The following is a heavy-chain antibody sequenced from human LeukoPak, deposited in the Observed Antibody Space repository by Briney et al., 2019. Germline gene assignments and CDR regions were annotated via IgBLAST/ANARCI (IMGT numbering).Heavy chain of an antibody. CDR1: VDSISSYY. V-gene: IGHV4-59*01. D-gene: IGHD5-18*01. J-gene: IGHJ4*02. CDR3: ARGSRYINGYPYFDY. CDR2: IYYSGST. Sequence: SETLSLTCTVSVDSISSYYWSWIRQPPGKGLEWIGYIYYSGSTSYNPSLKSRVTISVDTSKNQFSLKLSSVTAADTAVYYCARGSRYINGYPYFDYWGRGTLVTVSS.